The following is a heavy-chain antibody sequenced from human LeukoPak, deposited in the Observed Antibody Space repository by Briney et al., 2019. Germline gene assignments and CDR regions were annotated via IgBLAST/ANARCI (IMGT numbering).Heavy chain of an antibody. CDR3: ARVGPTTYYYDSSGAWYFDL. CDR2: ISSSSSTI. V-gene: IGHV3-48*04. Sequence: GGSLRLSCAASGFTFSSYSMNWVRQAPGKGLEWVSYISSSSSTIYYADSVKGRFTISRDNAKNSLYLQMNSLRAEDTAVYYCARVGPTTYYYDSSGAWYFDLWGRGTLVTVSS. CDR1: GFTFSSYS. D-gene: IGHD3-22*01. J-gene: IGHJ2*01.